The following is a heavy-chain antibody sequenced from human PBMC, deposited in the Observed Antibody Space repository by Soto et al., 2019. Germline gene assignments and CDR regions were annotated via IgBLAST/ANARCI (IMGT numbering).Heavy chain of an antibody. J-gene: IGHJ4*02. CDR3: ARDPLGYDSSGYYTPTWYFDY. Sequence: PGESLKISCAASGFTFSSYAMHWVRQAPGKGLEWVAVISYDGSNKYYADSVKGRFTISRDNSKNTLYLQMNSLRAEDTAVYYCARDPLGYDSSGYYTPTWYFDYWGQGTLVTVSS. D-gene: IGHD3-22*01. CDR2: ISYDGSNK. V-gene: IGHV3-30-3*01. CDR1: GFTFSSYA.